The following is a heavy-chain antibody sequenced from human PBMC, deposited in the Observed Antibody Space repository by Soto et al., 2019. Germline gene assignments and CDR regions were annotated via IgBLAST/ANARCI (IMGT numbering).Heavy chain of an antibody. J-gene: IGHJ6*02. V-gene: IGHV4-34*01. Sequence: LSLTCGVFSGSLTDHYWTWIRQTPGKGLEWIGEINHSGITDYNPSLKSRVTLSLDTSKNQFSLKVTALTAADTAVYYCARGKPSGYRFGPRNFFYYGMDVWGPGTTVTVSS. CDR1: SGSLTDHY. D-gene: IGHD5-18*01. CDR2: INHSGIT. CDR3: ARGKPSGYRFGPRNFFYYGMDV.